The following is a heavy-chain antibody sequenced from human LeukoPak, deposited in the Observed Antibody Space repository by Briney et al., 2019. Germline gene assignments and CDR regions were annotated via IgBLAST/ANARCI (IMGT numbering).Heavy chain of an antibody. V-gene: IGHV3-53*01. D-gene: IGHD3-22*01. Sequence: GGSLRLSCAASGFTVSSNYMSWVRQAPGKGLEWVSVSYSGGSTYYADSVQGRFTISRDNSKNTLYLQMNSLRAEDTAVYYCARGHDSSGYRAAFDIWGQGTMVTVSS. CDR3: ARGHDSSGYRAAFDI. CDR2: SYSGGST. J-gene: IGHJ3*02. CDR1: GFTVSSNY.